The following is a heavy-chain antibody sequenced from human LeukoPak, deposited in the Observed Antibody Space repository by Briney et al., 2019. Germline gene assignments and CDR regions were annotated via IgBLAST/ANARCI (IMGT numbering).Heavy chain of an antibody. D-gene: IGHD6-13*01. V-gene: IGHV4-38-2*02. CDR2: IYPSGST. CDR3: ARSYASSWYWNWFDP. J-gene: IGHJ5*02. CDR1: GYSISNGYY. Sequence: SETLSLTCTVSGYSISNGYYWGWIRQPPGTGLEWIGSIYPSGSTFYNPSLKSRVTISVDTSKNQFSLRLSSVTAADTAVYYCARSYASSWYWNWFDPWGQGTLVTVSS.